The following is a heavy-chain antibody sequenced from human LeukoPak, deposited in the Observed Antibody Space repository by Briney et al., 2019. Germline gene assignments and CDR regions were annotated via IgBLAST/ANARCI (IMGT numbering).Heavy chain of an antibody. Sequence: SETLSLTCTVSGGSISTSNYYWGWIRQPPGKGLEWIGYIYYSGSTNYNPSLKSRVTISVDTSKNQFSLKLSSVAAADTAVYYCARATTLIQDIVVVVAANPYYYYYMDVWGKGTTVTVSS. J-gene: IGHJ6*03. CDR1: GGSISTSNYY. V-gene: IGHV4-61*05. CDR2: IYYSGST. CDR3: ARATTLIQDIVVVVAANPYYYYYMDV. D-gene: IGHD2-15*01.